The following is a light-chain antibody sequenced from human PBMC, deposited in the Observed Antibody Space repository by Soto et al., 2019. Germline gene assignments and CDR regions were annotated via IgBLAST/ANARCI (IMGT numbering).Light chain of an antibody. J-gene: IGKJ5*01. V-gene: IGKV1-5*01. CDR2: DAS. CDR3: QQSYSTRPIT. CDR1: QSIGTW. Sequence: DIQMTQSPSTLSASVGDRVTITCRASQSIGTWLAWYQQKPGKAPKLLIYDASTLESGVPSRFSGSGSGTEFTLIISSLQPDDFATYYCQQSYSTRPITFGQGTRLEIK.